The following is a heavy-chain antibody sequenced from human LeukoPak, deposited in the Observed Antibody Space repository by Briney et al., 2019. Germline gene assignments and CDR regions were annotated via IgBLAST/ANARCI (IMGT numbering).Heavy chain of an antibody. CDR3: ARVLVEVPYYDILAVYFNRSRVAP. D-gene: IGHD3-9*01. CDR2: IYYIGRT. Sequence: WETLSLTCTVSGGCISSDYWTWIPQPPGKGVGWVGYIYYIGRTNYNSSLKSLVSLSIDTSKKQFSLKFSSVTAADTAVYYCARVLVEVPYYDILAVYFNRSRVAPWGQGTLVIVST. V-gene: IGHV4-59*01. J-gene: IGHJ5*02. CDR1: GGCISSDY.